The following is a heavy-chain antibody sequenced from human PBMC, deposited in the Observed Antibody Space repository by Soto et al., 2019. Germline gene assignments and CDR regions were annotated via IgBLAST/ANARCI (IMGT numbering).Heavy chain of an antibody. CDR1: GGSFSGYY. Sequence: QVQLQQWGAGLLKPSETLSLTCAVYGGSFSGYYWSWIRQPPGKGLEWIGEINHSGSTNYNPSLKSRVTISVDTSKNQFSLKLSSVTAADTAVYYCARARWSSSWFIDYWGQGTLVAVSS. D-gene: IGHD6-13*01. CDR3: ARARWSSSWFIDY. J-gene: IGHJ4*02. V-gene: IGHV4-34*01. CDR2: INHSGST.